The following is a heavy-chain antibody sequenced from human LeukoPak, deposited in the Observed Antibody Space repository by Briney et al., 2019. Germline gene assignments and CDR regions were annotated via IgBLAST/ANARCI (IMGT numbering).Heavy chain of an antibody. V-gene: IGHV4-59*01. CDR1: GDSISSYY. CDR3: AREYCGGGSCGWFDS. CDR2: TYYSGRT. D-gene: IGHD2-15*01. J-gene: IGHJ5*01. Sequence: TPSESLSLTCTVSGDSISSYYWSWSRQPPGKGLEWIGHTYYSGRTTYNPSLKSPVNISVDRSRNQFSLKLSSVTAADTALYYCAREYCGGGSCGWFDSWGQGTLVTVSS.